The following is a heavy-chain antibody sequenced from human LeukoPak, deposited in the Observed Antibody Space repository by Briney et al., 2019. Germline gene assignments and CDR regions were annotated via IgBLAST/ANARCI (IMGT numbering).Heavy chain of an antibody. CDR3: AKEKGFSSGWEHFDY. CDR2: ITSSGSST. CDR1: GFTFSSYA. D-gene: IGHD6-19*01. V-gene: IGHV3-23*01. Sequence: GGSLRLSCAASGFTFSSYAMSWVRQAQGKGLEGVSAITSSGSSTYYADSVKGRFTISRDNSKNTLYLQMNSLRADDTAVYYCAKEKGFSSGWEHFDYWGQGTLVTVSS. J-gene: IGHJ4*02.